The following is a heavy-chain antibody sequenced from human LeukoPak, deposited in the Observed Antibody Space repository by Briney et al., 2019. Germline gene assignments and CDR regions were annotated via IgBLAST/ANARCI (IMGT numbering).Heavy chain of an antibody. V-gene: IGHV3-23*01. CDR1: GFTFSSYA. CDR2: ISGSGGST. D-gene: IGHD3-22*01. J-gene: IGHJ3*02. Sequence: GGSLRLSCTASGFTFSSYAMSWVRQAPGKGLEWVSAISGSGGSTYYADSVKGRFTISRDNSKNTLFLQMNSLRAEDTAVYYCAKGRYYYDSSDAFDIWGQGTMVTVSS. CDR3: AKGRYYYDSSDAFDI.